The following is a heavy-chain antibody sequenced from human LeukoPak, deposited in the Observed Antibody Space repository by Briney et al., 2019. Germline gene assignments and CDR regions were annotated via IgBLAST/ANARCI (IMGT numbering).Heavy chain of an antibody. V-gene: IGHV3-30*04. CDR2: ISYDGSNK. CDR3: ARDVKSVQENYYFDY. Sequence: GGSLRLSCAASGFTFSSYAMHWVRQAPDKGLEWVAVISYDGSNKYYADSVKGRFTISRDNSKNTLYLQMNSLRAEDTAVYYCARDVKSVQENYYFDYWGQGTLVTVSS. J-gene: IGHJ4*02. D-gene: IGHD1-1*01. CDR1: GFTFSSYA.